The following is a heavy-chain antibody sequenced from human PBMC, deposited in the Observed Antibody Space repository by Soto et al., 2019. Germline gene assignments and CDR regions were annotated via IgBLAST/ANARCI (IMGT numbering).Heavy chain of an antibody. V-gene: IGHV2-5*02. CDR2: IYWDDDK. CDR3: AHLSGYDYRGVTGGVDY. J-gene: IGHJ4*02. CDR1: GFSLSTSGVG. D-gene: IGHD5-12*01. Sequence: QITLKESGPTLVKPTQTLTLTCTFSGFSLSTSGVGVGWIRQPPGKALEWLALIYWDDDKRYSPSLKSRLTITKDTPKNQVVLTMTNMDPVDTATYYCAHLSGYDYRGVTGGVDYWGQGTLVTVSS.